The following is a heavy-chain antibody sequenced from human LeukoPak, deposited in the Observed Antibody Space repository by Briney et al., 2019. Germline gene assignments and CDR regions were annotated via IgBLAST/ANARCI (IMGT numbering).Heavy chain of an antibody. CDR2: IKQDGSEK. Sequence: GSLRLSCPVSGFTFSTYWMSWVRQAPGNGLEWVANIKQDGSEKYYVDSVKGRFTISRDNAKNSLYLQMDSLRAEDTAVYYCARGAPTVLTPLWAFDIWGQGTMVTVSS. CDR3: ARGAPTVLTPLWAFDI. J-gene: IGHJ3*02. V-gene: IGHV3-7*04. CDR1: GFTFSTYW. D-gene: IGHD4-23*01.